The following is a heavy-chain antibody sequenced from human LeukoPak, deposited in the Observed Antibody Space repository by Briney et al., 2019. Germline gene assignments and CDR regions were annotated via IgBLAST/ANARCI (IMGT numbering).Heavy chain of an antibody. J-gene: IGHJ5*02. CDR1: GGTFSSYA. CDR3: ARAGYTYGRLNWFDP. V-gene: IGHV1-69*04. D-gene: IGHD5-18*01. Sequence: SVKVSCKASGGTFSSYAISWVRQAPGQGLEWMGRIIPILGIANYAQKFQGRVTITADKSTSTAYMELSSLRSEDTAVYYCARAGYTYGRLNWFDPWGQGTLVTVST. CDR2: IIPILGIA.